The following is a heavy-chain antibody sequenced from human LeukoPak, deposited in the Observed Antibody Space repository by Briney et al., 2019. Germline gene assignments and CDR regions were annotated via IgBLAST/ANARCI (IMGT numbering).Heavy chain of an antibody. CDR2: INSDGSST. Sequence: GGSLRLSRAASGFTFSSYWMHWVRQTPGKGLVWVSRINSDGSSTSYADSVKGRFTISRDNSKNTLYLQMNSLRAEDTAVYYCAKPFGDEYLEDWFDPWGQGTLVTVSS. J-gene: IGHJ5*02. V-gene: IGHV3-74*01. D-gene: IGHD3-3*01. CDR1: GFTFSSYW. CDR3: AKPFGDEYLEDWFDP.